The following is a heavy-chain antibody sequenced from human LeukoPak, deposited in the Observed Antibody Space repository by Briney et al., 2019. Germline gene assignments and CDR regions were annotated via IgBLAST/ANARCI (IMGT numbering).Heavy chain of an antibody. D-gene: IGHD1-14*01. CDR1: GGSISSGSYY. J-gene: IGHJ3*02. Sequence: SETLSLTCTVSGGSISSGSYYWSWIRQPAGKGLEWIGRIYTSGSTNYNPSLKSRVTISVDTSKNQFSLKLSSVTAADTAVYYCARYIRTSRRAFDIWGQGTMVTVSS. V-gene: IGHV4-61*02. CDR2: IYTSGST. CDR3: ARYIRTSRRAFDI.